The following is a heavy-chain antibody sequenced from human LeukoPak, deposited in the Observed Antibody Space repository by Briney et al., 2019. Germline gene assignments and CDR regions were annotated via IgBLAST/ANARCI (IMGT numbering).Heavy chain of an antibody. V-gene: IGHV3-NL1*01. J-gene: IGHJ4*02. D-gene: IGHD1-14*01. CDR2: INSDGRST. Sequence: GGSLRLSCTASGFTFSDYGMHWVRQAPGKGLEWVSRINSDGRSTHYAASVKGRFIISRDNSKDTVYLHMNSLRAEDSAVYACARPWAEYDYWGQGTLVSVSS. CDR3: ARPWAEYDY. CDR1: GFTFSDYG.